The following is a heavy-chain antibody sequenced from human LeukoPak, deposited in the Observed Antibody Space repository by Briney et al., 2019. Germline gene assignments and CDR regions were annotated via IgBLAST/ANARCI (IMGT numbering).Heavy chain of an antibody. J-gene: IGHJ4*02. V-gene: IGHV4-39*01. Sequence: SETLSLTCTVSGGSISSSSYYWGWIRQPPGKGLEWIVSIYYSGSTYYNPSLKSRFTISVDTSKNQFSLKLSSVTAADTAVYYCARHNVVYYDSSGSFDYWGQGTLVTVSS. D-gene: IGHD3-22*01. CDR2: IYYSGST. CDR1: GGSISSSSYY. CDR3: ARHNVVYYDSSGSFDY.